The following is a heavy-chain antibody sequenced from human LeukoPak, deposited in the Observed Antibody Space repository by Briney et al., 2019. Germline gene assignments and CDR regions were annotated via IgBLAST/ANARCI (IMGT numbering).Heavy chain of an antibody. CDR3: ARDSHRNIDY. D-gene: IGHD1-14*01. CDR1: GYSFTGYY. V-gene: IGHV1-2*02. Sequence: GASVKVSCKASGYSFTGYYMHWVRQAPGQGLEWMGWINPNSGATNYAQKFQGRVTMTRDTSISTAYMELSRVRSDDTAVYYCARDSHRNIDYWGQGTLVTVSS. CDR2: INPNSGAT. J-gene: IGHJ4*02.